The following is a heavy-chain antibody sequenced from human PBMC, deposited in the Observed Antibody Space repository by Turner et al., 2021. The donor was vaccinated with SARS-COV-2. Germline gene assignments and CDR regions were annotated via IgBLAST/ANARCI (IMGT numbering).Heavy chain of an antibody. V-gene: IGHV4-39*01. CDR3: ARNSPKWYYYDSSGYYDY. J-gene: IGHJ4*02. CDR2: IYYSGST. D-gene: IGHD3-22*01. Sequence: LLLQESGPGLVKPSGTLSLPCTVSGGSIRSTSYFWGWIRQPPGKGLEWIGSIYYSGSTYYNPSLKSRVTISVDTAKNQFSLKLSSVTAADTAVYYCARNSPKWYYYDSSGYYDYWGQGTLVTVSS. CDR1: GGSIRSTSYF.